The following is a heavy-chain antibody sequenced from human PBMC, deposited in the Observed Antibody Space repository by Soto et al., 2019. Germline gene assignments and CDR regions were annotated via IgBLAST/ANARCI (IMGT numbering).Heavy chain of an antibody. J-gene: IGHJ6*02. Sequence: SETLSLTCTVSGGSINSYFWSWIRQPPGKGLEWIGYIYYSGSTNYNPSLKSRVTISVDTSKNQFSLKLSSVTAADTAVYYCACKARYFSRMDFWGQGTTVTVSS. V-gene: IGHV4-59*08. D-gene: IGHD3-9*01. CDR2: IYYSGST. CDR3: ACKARYFSRMDF. CDR1: GGSINSYF.